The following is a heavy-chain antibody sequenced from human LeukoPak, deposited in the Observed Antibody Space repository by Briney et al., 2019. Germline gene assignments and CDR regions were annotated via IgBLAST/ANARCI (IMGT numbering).Heavy chain of an antibody. D-gene: IGHD1-26*01. Sequence: ASVKVSCKASGYTFTSYGISWVRQAPGQGLEWMGWISAYNGKTNYAQKLQGRVTMTRDKSTSTVYMELSSLRSEDTAVYYCATGGSGSYLVDYWGQGTLVSVSS. CDR3: ATGGSGSYLVDY. CDR1: GYTFTSYG. J-gene: IGHJ4*02. CDR2: ISAYNGKT. V-gene: IGHV1-18*01.